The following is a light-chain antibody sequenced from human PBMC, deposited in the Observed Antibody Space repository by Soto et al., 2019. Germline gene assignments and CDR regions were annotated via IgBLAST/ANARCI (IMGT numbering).Light chain of an antibody. CDR1: SSDVGNYNL. Sequence: QSVLTQPASVSGSPGQSITISCTGTSSDVGNYNLVSWYQQHPGKAPKLMIYEVTKRPSGVSYRFSGSKSGNTASLTISGLQAEDEADYYCCSYAGSSRVFGGGTKVTVL. CDR2: EVT. V-gene: IGLV2-23*02. CDR3: CSYAGSSRV. J-gene: IGLJ3*02.